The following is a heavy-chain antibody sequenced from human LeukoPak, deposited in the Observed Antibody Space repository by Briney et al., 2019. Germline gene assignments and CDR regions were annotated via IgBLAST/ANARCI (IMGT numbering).Heavy chain of an antibody. D-gene: IGHD3-9*01. J-gene: IGHJ4*02. CDR2: IRYDETNK. V-gene: IGHV3-30*02. Sequence: GGSLRLSCAASGLTFNNYGIHWVRQAPGKGLEWVAFIRYDETNKYYADSVKGRFTISRDNSKNTLTLQMNSLRAEDTAVYYCAKDRGYNILTGYSKGHYFDYWGQGTLVTVSS. CDR1: GLTFNNYG. CDR3: AKDRGYNILTGYSKGHYFDY.